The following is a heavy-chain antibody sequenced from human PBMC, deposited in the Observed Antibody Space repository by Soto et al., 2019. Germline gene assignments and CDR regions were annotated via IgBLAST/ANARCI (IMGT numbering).Heavy chain of an antibody. CDR2: IIPILGIA. V-gene: IGHV1-69*02. CDR3: ARGGGLRGSGSYYKSTLDY. D-gene: IGHD3-10*01. CDR1: GGTFSSYT. J-gene: IGHJ4*02. Sequence: QVQLVQSGAEVKKPGSSVKVSCKASGGTFSSYTISWVRQAPGQGLEWMGRIIPILGIANYAQKFQGRVTITADKSTSTAYMEVSSLRSEDTAVYYCARGGGLRGSGSYYKSTLDYWGQGTLVTVSS.